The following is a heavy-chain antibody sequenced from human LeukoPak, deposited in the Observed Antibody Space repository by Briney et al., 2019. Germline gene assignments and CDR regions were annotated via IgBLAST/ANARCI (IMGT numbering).Heavy chain of an antibody. D-gene: IGHD3-3*01. Sequence: SETLSLTCTVSGGSISSGGYYWSWIRQHPGKGLEWIGYIYYSGSTYYNPSLKSRVTISVDTSKNQFSLKLSSVTAADTAVYYCARVSGEYYDFWSGYYPISYYYYGMDVWGQGTTVTVSS. V-gene: IGHV4-31*03. CDR3: ARVSGEYYDFWSGYYPISYYYYGMDV. CDR2: IYYSGST. J-gene: IGHJ6*02. CDR1: GGSISSGGYY.